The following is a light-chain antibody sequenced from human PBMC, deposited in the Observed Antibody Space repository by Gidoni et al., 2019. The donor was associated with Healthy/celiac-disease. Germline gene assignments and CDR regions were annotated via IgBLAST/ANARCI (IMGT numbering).Light chain of an antibody. CDR1: QGISSY. CDR2: AAS. J-gene: IGKJ5*01. Sequence: AIRRTQCPSSLSASTGDRVTITCRASQGISSYLAWYQQKPGKAPKLLIYAASTLQIGVPSRFSGSGSGTDFTLTISCLQSEDFATYYCQQYYSYPRTFGQGTRLEIK. CDR3: QQYYSYPRT. V-gene: IGKV1-8*01.